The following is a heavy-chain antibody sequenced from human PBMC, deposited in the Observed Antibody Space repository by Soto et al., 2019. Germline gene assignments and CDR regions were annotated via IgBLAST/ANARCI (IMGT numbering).Heavy chain of an antibody. V-gene: IGHV4-39*02. CDR2: IYYTGST. CDR3: ARREYGSSNRDS. D-gene: IGHD6-6*01. CDR1: GGSISSSSYY. J-gene: IGHJ4*02. Sequence: SETLSLTCTVSGGSISSSSYYWSWIRQPPGKGLEWIGNIYYTGSTYYNPSLKSRVTISVDTSKSHFSLKLSSVTAADTAVYYCARREYGSSNRDSWGQGTLVTVSS.